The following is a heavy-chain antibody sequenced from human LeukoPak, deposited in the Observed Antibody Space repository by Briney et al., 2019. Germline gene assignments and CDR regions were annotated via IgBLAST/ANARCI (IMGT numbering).Heavy chain of an antibody. V-gene: IGHV3-21*01. J-gene: IGHJ4*02. CDR2: ISSSSSYI. CDR3: ARDHQWLGFDY. CDR1: GFTFSSYG. D-gene: IGHD6-19*01. Sequence: GGSLRLSCAASGFTFSSYGMHWVRQAPGKGLEWVSSISSSSSYIYYADSVKGRFTISRDNAKNSLYLQMNSLRAEDTAVYYCARDHQWLGFDYWGQGTLVTVSS.